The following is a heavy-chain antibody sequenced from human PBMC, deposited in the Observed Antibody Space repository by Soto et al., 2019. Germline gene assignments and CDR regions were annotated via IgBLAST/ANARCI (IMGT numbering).Heavy chain of an antibody. Sequence: SETLSLTCTVSGGSISSYYWSWIRQPPGKGPEWIGYIYYSGSTNYNPSLKSRVTISVDTSKNQFSLKLSSVTAADTAVYYCARHLRYSSGWLLDYWGQGTLVTVAS. CDR2: IYYSGST. CDR1: GGSISSYY. D-gene: IGHD6-19*01. CDR3: ARHLRYSSGWLLDY. V-gene: IGHV4-59*08. J-gene: IGHJ4*02.